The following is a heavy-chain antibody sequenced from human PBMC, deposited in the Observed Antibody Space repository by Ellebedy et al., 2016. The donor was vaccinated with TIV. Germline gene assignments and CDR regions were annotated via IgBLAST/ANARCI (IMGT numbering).Heavy chain of an antibody. J-gene: IGHJ4*02. V-gene: IGHV3-48*02. CDR1: GFTFSSYN. Sequence: PGGSLRLSCAASGFTFSSYNMNWVRQAPGKGLEWVSYISGSSSRIYYAASVKGRFTISRDNAKNSLYLQMNSLRDEDTAVYYCFLRIRRGYWGQGTLVTVSS. CDR2: ISGSSSRI. CDR3: FLRIRRGY. D-gene: IGHD2/OR15-2a*01.